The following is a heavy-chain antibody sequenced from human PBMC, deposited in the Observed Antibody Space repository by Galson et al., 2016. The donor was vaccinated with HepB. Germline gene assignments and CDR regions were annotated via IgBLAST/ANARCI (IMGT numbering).Heavy chain of an antibody. CDR1: GDSIRNSGGYY. Sequence: SETLSLTCTVSGDSIRNSGGYYWTWIRQPAGKGLEWIGLIYYRGSTYYNPSLKSRVTISVDTSKNQLSLKLSSVTAADTAVYYCARNHDFWSGYSEFDHWGQGTLVTVSS. CDR3: ARNHDFWSGYSEFDH. CDR2: IYYRGST. V-gene: IGHV4-39*01. D-gene: IGHD3-3*01. J-gene: IGHJ4*02.